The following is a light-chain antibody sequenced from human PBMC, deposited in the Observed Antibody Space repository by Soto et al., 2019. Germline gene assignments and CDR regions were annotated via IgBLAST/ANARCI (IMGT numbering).Light chain of an antibody. CDR3: SSYAGSNNFV. Sequence: QSVLTQPPSASGSPGQSVTISCTVTSSDVGGYNYVSWYQQHPGKAPKLMIYEVSKRPSGVPDRFSGSKSGNTASLXXSGLQAEDEADYYCSSYAGSNNFVFGSGTKVTVL. CDR2: EVS. J-gene: IGLJ1*01. V-gene: IGLV2-8*01. CDR1: SSDVGGYNY.